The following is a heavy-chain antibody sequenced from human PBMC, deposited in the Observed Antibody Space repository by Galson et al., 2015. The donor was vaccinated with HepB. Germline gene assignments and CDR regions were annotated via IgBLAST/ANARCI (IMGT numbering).Heavy chain of an antibody. D-gene: IGHD3-10*01. CDR1: GYAFTHYY. Sequence: SVKVSCKASGYAFTHYYIHWVRQAPGQGLQWMARINPGGGDTVFAQAFQGRVALTRDTSTNTVSLELSSLRSEDTAIYYCTRENRGFDPWGQGTLVTVSP. CDR3: TRENRGFDP. V-gene: IGHV1-46*01. J-gene: IGHJ5*02. CDR2: INPGGGDT.